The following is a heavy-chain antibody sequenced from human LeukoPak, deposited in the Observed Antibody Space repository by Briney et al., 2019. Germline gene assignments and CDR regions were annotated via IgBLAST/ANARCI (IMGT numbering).Heavy chain of an antibody. J-gene: IGHJ2*01. CDR3: AREGRRSSSSWYFDL. V-gene: IGHV3-9*01. CDR2: ISWNSGSI. CDR1: GFTFDDYA. D-gene: IGHD6-6*01. Sequence: GGSLRLSCAASGFTFDDYAMHWVRQAPGKGLEWVSGISWNSGSIGYADSVKGRFTISRDNAKNSLYLQMNSLRAEDTALYYCAREGRRSSSSWYFDLWGRGTLVTVSS.